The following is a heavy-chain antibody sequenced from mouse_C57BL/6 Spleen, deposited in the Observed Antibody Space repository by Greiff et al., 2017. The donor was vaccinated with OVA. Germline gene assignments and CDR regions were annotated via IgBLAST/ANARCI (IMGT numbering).Heavy chain of an antibody. CDR2: IDPNSGGT. D-gene: IGHD1-1*01. Sequence: QVQLQQPGAELVKPGASVKLSCKASGYTFTSYWMHWVKQRPGRGLEWIGRIDPNSGGTKYNEKFKSKATLTVDKPSSTAYMQLSSLTSEDSAIYYCARGYYGSSPFYYYAMDYWGQGTSVTVSS. CDR3: ARGYYGSSPFYYYAMDY. CDR1: GYTFTSYW. V-gene: IGHV1-72*01. J-gene: IGHJ4*01.